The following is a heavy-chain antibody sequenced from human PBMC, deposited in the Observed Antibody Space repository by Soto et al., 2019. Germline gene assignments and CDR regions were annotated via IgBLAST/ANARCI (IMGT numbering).Heavy chain of an antibody. J-gene: IGHJ4*02. D-gene: IGHD2-2*01. CDR3: AKDLVRYCISTSCSIDY. CDR1: GFTFSSYG. CDR2: ISYDGSNK. Sequence: GGSLRLSCAASGFTFSSYGMHWVRQAPGKGLEWVAAISYDGSNKYYADSVKGRFTISRDNSKNTLYLQMNSLRAEDTAVYYCAKDLVRYCISTSCSIDYRAQRTPVTVSS. V-gene: IGHV3-30*18.